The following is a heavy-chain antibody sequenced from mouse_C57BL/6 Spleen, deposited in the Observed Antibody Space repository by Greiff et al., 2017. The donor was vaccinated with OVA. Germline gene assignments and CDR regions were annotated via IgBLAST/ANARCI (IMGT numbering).Heavy chain of an antibody. CDR2: ISYDGSN. V-gene: IGHV3-6*01. Sequence: DVQLQESGPGLVKPSQSLSLTCSVTGYSITSGYYWNWIRQFPGNKLEWMGYISYDGSNNYNPSLKNRISITRDTSKNQFFLKLNSVTTEDTATYYCARKGNYGFDYWGQGTTLTVSS. CDR1: GYSITSGYY. J-gene: IGHJ2*01. CDR3: ARKGNYGFDY. D-gene: IGHD2-1*01.